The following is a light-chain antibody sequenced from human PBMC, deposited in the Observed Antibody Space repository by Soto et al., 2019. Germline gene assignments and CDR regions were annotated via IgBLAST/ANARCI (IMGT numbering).Light chain of an antibody. J-gene: IGKJ5*01. CDR3: QQYNNWPPIT. Sequence: EIVMTQSPATLSVSPVERATLSCRASQSIRTSLAWYQQKPGQAPRLVIFAVSIRAPGIPDRFSGSGSGTEFTLTISSLQSEDFAVYYCQQYNNWPPITFGQGTRLEIK. CDR1: QSIRTS. CDR2: AVS. V-gene: IGKV3D-15*01.